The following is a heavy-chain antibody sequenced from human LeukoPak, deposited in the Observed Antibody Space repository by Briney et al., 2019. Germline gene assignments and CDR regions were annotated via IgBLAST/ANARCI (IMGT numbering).Heavy chain of an antibody. V-gene: IGHV1-8*03. Sequence: GASVKVSCKASGYTFTSYDINWVRQATGQGLEWKGWMNPNSGNTGYAQKFQGRVTITRNTSISTAYMELSSLRSEDTAVYYCARQVTMVRGIFDYWGQGTLVTVSS. CDR2: MNPNSGNT. CDR3: ARQVTMVRGIFDY. CDR1: GYTFTSYD. D-gene: IGHD3-10*01. J-gene: IGHJ4*02.